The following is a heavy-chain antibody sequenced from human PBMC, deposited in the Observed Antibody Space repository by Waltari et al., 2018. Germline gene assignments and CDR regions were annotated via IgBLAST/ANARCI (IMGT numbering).Heavy chain of an antibody. CDR2: IYYSGST. V-gene: IGHV4-39*01. J-gene: IGHJ4*02. D-gene: IGHD4-17*01. CDR1: GGSISSSSYY. Sequence: QLQLQESGPGLVKPSKTLSLTCTVSGGSISSSSYYWGWIRQPPGKGLEWIGSIYYSGSTYYNPSLKSRVTISVDTSKNQFSLKLSSVTAADTAVYYCAKHDYGDYNFAYWGQGTLVTVSS. CDR3: AKHDYGDYNFAY.